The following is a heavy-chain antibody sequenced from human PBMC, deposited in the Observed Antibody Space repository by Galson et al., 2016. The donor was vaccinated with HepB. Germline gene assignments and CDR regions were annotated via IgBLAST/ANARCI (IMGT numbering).Heavy chain of an antibody. CDR2: ISSSGNGT. Sequence: SLRLSCAASGFSLSGYAMNWVRQAPGKGLEYVSGISSSGNGTFYANSVKGRFIISRDNSENTVYLQMDSLRREDMGVYYCARDLLHCSGGVCLSFGMDVWGKGTTATVSS. V-gene: IGHV3-64*01. CDR1: GFSLSGYA. D-gene: IGHD2-8*02. CDR3: ARDLLHCSGGVCLSFGMDV. J-gene: IGHJ6*04.